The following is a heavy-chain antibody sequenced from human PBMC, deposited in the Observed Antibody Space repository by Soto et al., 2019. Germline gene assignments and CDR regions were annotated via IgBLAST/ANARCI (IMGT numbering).Heavy chain of an antibody. V-gene: IGHV1-69*01. Sequence: QVQLVQSGAEVKKPGSSVKVSCKASGGTFSSYAISWVRQAPGQGLEWMGGIIPIVGTANYAQKFQGRVTITADEPTSTAYMELSSLRSEDTAVYYCARVYPGRGAAARPGVYYFDYWGQGTLGTVSS. CDR2: IIPIVGTA. D-gene: IGHD6-13*01. CDR1: GGTFSSYA. J-gene: IGHJ4*02. CDR3: ARVYPGRGAAARPGVYYFDY.